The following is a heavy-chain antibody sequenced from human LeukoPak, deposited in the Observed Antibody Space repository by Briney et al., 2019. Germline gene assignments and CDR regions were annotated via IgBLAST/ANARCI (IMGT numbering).Heavy chain of an antibody. CDR1: GGTFSSYA. J-gene: IGHJ4*02. CDR2: INPNSGGT. V-gene: IGHV1-2*02. D-gene: IGHD3-10*01. CDR3: ARDLPYGSGTY. Sequence: ASVKVSCKASGGTFSSYAISWVRQAPGQGLEWMGWINPNSGGTNYAQKFQGRVTMTRDTSISTAYMELSRLRSDDTAVYYCARDLPYGSGTYWGQGTLVTVSS.